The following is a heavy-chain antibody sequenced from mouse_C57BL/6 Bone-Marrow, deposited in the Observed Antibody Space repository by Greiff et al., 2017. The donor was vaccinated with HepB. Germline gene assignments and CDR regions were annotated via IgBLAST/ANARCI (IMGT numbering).Heavy chain of an antibody. Sequence: EVKLVESGAELVRPGASVKLSCTASGFNIKDDYMHWVKQRPEQGLEWIGWIDPENGDTEYASKFQGKATITADTSSNTAYLQLSSLTSEDTAVYYCTTPTNYWGQGTTLTVSS. V-gene: IGHV14-4*01. CDR1: GFNIKDDY. D-gene: IGHD1-1*01. CDR3: TTPTNY. CDR2: IDPENGDT. J-gene: IGHJ2*01.